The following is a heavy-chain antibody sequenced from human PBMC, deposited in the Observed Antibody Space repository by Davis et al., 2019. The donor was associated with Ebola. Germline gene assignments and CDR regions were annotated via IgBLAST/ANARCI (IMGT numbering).Heavy chain of an antibody. J-gene: IGHJ4*02. Sequence: ESLKISCAGSGFTVRSNYMSWVRQAPGKGLEWVSVLYTDGRTHYADSVKGRFIISRDTSRNTLYLQMNSLRPEDTALYYCARSPSAPRPGYWGQGTLVTVSS. V-gene: IGHV3-66*02. D-gene: IGHD6-6*01. CDR2: LYTDGRT. CDR3: ARSPSAPRPGY. CDR1: GFTVRSNY.